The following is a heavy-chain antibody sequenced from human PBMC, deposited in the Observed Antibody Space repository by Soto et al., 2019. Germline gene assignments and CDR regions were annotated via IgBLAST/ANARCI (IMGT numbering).Heavy chain of an antibody. V-gene: IGHV4-31*03. J-gene: IGHJ5*02. CDR3: ARMAEVRWLDP. Sequence: SETLSLTCSVSGDSISSVNHYWNWIRQHPGKGLEWIGYIYYSGSTYYNPSLKSRVTLSVDTSKNQFSLNLRSVTAADTAVYYCARMAEVRWLDPWGQGTRVTVSS. CDR1: GDSISSVNHY. CDR2: IYYSGST. D-gene: IGHD3-10*01.